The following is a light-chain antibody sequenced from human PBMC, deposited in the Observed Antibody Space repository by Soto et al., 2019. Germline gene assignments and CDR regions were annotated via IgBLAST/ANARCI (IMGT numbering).Light chain of an antibody. Sequence: EIVMTQSPATLSVSPGERATLSCRASQSVSSNLAWYQHKPGQAPSLLIYGAFTRATGIPARFSGSGSGTECTLNISILQSEDIALYYCRQYNDWPLTFGQGTKVEV. CDR1: QSVSSN. V-gene: IGKV3-15*01. CDR3: RQYNDWPLT. CDR2: GAF. J-gene: IGKJ1*01.